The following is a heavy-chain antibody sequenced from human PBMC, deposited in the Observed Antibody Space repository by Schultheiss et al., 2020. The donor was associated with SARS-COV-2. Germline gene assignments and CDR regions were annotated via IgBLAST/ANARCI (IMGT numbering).Heavy chain of an antibody. CDR3: AKERYRYCSGGSCEIDY. J-gene: IGHJ4*02. CDR1: GFTFSSYG. CDR2: ISYDGSNK. D-gene: IGHD2-15*01. Sequence: GGSLRLSCAASGFTFSSYGMHWVRQAPGKGLEWLAVISYDGSNKYYADSVKGRFTISRDNSTNTLYLQMNSRRAEDTAVYYCAKERYRYCSGGSCEIDYWGQGAEGTGSS. V-gene: IGHV3-30*18.